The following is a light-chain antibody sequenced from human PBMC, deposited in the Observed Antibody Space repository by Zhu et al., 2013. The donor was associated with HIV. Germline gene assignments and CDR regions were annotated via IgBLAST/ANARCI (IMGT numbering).Light chain of an antibody. CDR2: GAS. J-gene: IGKJ1*01. CDR3: QQYYDWPPWT. CDR1: QTLNGNY. Sequence: EIVLTQSPDTLSLSPGERGTLSCGASQTLNGNYLAWYQVKPGQGPRLLIYGASQRASNIPDRFGGSGSGTDFTLTINRLEPEDFAVYYCQQYYDWPPWTFGQGTKVEIK. V-gene: IGKV3-20*01.